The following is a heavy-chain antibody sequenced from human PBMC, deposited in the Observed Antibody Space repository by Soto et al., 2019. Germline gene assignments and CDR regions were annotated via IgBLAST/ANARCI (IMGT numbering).Heavy chain of an antibody. CDR2: INHSGST. CDR3: ARGTWLQYRVRRENWFDP. Sequence: SETLSLTCAVYGGSFSGYYWSWIRQPPGKGLEWIGEINHSGSTNYNPSLKSRVTISVDTSKNQFSLKLSSVTAADTAVYYCARGTWLQYRVRRENWFDPWGQGTLVTVSS. V-gene: IGHV4-34*01. D-gene: IGHD4-4*01. CDR1: GGSFSGYY. J-gene: IGHJ5*02.